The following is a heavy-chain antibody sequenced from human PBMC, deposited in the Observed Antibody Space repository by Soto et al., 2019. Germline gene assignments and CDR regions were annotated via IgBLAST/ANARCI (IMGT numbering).Heavy chain of an antibody. J-gene: IGHJ4*02. Sequence: EVQLVESGGGLVQPGGSLRLSCAVSGFICSDSWMTWVRQAPGTGLEWVATISPEGSEKYYVDSLKVRVTISRDNAKNSLYLQMISLRAEDTALYYCARARIDYWGRGTLITVSS. CDR1: GFICSDSW. CDR3: ARARIDY. CDR2: ISPEGSEK. V-gene: IGHV3-7*03.